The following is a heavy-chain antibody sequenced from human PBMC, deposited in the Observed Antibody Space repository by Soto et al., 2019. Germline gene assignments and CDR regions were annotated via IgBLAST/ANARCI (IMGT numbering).Heavy chain of an antibody. CDR1: GDTFTSYG. Sequence: AAVKVSCKASGDTFTSYGISWVRQAPGQGLEWMGWISAYNGNTNYAQKLQGRVTMTTDTSTSTAYMELRSLRSDDTAVYYCARTTQGGWFDPWGQGTLVTVSS. J-gene: IGHJ5*02. D-gene: IGHD1-1*01. CDR3: ARTTQGGWFDP. CDR2: ISAYNGNT. V-gene: IGHV1-18*01.